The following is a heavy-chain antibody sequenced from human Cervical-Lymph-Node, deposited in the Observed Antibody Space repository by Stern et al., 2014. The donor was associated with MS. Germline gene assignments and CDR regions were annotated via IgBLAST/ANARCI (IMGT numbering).Heavy chain of an antibody. D-gene: IGHD3-9*01. Sequence: VQLEESGGGVVQPGRSLRLSCAASGFTFSSYAMHWVRQAPGKGLEWVAVISSDGSNKYYADSVKGRFTISRANSKNTLYLQMNSLRAEDTAVYYFARPYRYDTYPPDYWGQGTLVTVSS. J-gene: IGHJ4*02. CDR3: ARPYRYDTYPPDY. CDR2: ISSDGSNK. CDR1: GFTFSSYA. V-gene: IGHV3-30*01.